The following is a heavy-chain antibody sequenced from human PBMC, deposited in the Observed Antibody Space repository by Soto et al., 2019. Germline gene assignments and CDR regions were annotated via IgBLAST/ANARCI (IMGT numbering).Heavy chain of an antibody. CDR2: IWYDGSNK. CDR3: ARGEDIVATMPVDY. J-gene: IGHJ4*02. D-gene: IGHD5-12*01. CDR1: GFTFSSYG. Sequence: PGGSLRLSCAASGFTFSSYGMHWVRQAPGKGLEWVAVIWYDGSNKYYADSVKGRFTISRDNSKNTLYLQMNSLRAEDTAVYYCARGEDIVATMPVDYWGQGILVTVSS. V-gene: IGHV3-33*01.